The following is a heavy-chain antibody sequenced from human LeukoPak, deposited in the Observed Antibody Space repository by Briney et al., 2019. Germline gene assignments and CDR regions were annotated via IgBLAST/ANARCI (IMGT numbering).Heavy chain of an antibody. D-gene: IGHD5-18*01. Sequence: ASVKVSCKASGGTFSSYAISWVRQAPGQGLEWMGGIIPIFGTANYAQKFQGRVTITADKSTSTAYMELSSLRSEDTAVYYCARDKSYGHMRLFDYWGQGTLVTVSS. CDR3: ARDKSYGHMRLFDY. CDR2: IIPIFGTA. CDR1: GGTFSSYA. V-gene: IGHV1-69*06. J-gene: IGHJ4*02.